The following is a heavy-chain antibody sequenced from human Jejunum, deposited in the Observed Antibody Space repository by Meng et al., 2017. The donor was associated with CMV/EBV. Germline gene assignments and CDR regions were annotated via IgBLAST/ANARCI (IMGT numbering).Heavy chain of an antibody. CDR2: IYYSGST. Sequence: QVQLQESGPGLVKPTETLSLTFTVSGGSISSYYWSWIRQPPGKGLEWIGYIYYSGSTNYKPSLKSRVTISVDTSKNQFSLKLSSVTAADTAVYYCARSSGWVLNWGQGTLVTVSS. D-gene: IGHD6-19*01. J-gene: IGHJ4*02. V-gene: IGHV4-59*08. CDR1: GGSISSYY. CDR3: ARSSGWVLN.